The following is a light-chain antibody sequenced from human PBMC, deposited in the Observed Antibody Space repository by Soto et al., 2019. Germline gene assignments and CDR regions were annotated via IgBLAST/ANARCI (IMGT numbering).Light chain of an antibody. CDR3: SSYTRSSTYV. J-gene: IGLJ1*01. CDR1: SSDVGSYNG. V-gene: IGLV2-18*02. CDR2: DVS. Sequence: ALTQPPSVSGSPGQSVTISCTGTSSDVGSYNGVSWYQQPPGTAPKLMIYDVSNRPSGVPDRFSGSKSGNTASLTISGLQAEDEADYYCSSYTRSSTYVFGTGTKVTVL.